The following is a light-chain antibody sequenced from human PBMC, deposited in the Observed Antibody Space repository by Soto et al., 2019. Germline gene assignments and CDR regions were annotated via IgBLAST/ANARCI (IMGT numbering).Light chain of an antibody. V-gene: IGLV1-40*01. CDR3: QSYDSSLSAWV. J-gene: IGLJ3*02. Sequence: QSVLTQPPSVSGAPGQRVTISCTGSSSNIGAGYDVHWYQHLPETAPKLLMYANSNRPSGVPDRFSGSKSGTSASLAITGLQAEDEADFYCQSYDSSLSAWVFGGGTKLTVL. CDR1: SSNIGAGYD. CDR2: ANS.